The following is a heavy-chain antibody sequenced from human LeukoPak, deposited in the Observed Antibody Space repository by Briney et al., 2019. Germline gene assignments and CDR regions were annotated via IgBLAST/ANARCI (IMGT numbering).Heavy chain of an antibody. V-gene: IGHV3-33*01. D-gene: IGHD1-1*01. Sequence: AGGSLRLSCAASGFTFSSYGMHWVRQAPGKGLEWVAVIWYDGSNKYYADSVKGRFTISRDNSKNTLYLQMNSLRAEDTAVYYCARDRGYLYYFENWGQGTLVTVSS. CDR1: GFTFSSYG. J-gene: IGHJ4*02. CDR3: ARDRGYLYYFEN. CDR2: IWYDGSNK.